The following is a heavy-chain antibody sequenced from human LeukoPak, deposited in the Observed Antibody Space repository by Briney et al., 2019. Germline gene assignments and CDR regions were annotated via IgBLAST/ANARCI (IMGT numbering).Heavy chain of an antibody. Sequence: PSETLSLTYTVSGYSISSGYYWGWIRQPPGKGLEWIGSIYHSGSTYYNPSLKSRVTISVDTSKNQFSLKLSSVTAADTAVYYCARAWGNDDETPHAIDYWGQGTLVTVSS. CDR3: ARAWGNDDETPHAIDY. D-gene: IGHD1-1*01. CDR1: GYSISSGYY. V-gene: IGHV4-38-2*02. J-gene: IGHJ4*02. CDR2: IYHSGST.